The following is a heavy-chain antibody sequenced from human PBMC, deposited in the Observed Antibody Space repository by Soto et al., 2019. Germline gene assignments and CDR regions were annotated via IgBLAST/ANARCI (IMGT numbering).Heavy chain of an antibody. Sequence: QVQLVESGGGVVQPGRSLRLTCAVSGFTFNSHAMHWVRQAPGKGLEWVAVISNGGANNYYADSVKGRFTISRDNSQNTLFLQMNSLSPEGTAVYYCARGPRSGSYASCYTIDYWGQGTLVTVSS. CDR2: ISNGGANN. CDR3: ARGPRSGSYASCYTIDY. V-gene: IGHV3-30*03. CDR1: GFTFNSHA. J-gene: IGHJ4*02. D-gene: IGHD2-2*02.